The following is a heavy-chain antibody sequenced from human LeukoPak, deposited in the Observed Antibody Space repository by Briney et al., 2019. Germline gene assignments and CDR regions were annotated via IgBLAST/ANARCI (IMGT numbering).Heavy chain of an antibody. CDR1: GYSISNTYY. V-gene: IGHV4-38-2*01. CDR2: IYNSGST. CDR3: AGNSSGNYFDY. Sequence: SETLSLTCAVSGYSISNTYYWGWIRQPPGKELEWIGSIYNSGSTHYNPSLKSRVTISVDTSKNQFSLKLTSVTAADTAVCYCAGNSSGNYFDYWGQGTLVTVSS. J-gene: IGHJ4*02. D-gene: IGHD1-26*01.